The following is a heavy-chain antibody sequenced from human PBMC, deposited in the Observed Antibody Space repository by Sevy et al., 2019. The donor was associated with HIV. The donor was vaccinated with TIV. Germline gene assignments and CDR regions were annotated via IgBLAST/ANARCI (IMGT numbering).Heavy chain of an antibody. J-gene: IGHJ6*03. CDR2: ISYDGSNK. CDR1: GFTFSSYA. V-gene: IGHV3-30-3*01. CDR3: AREYCSGGSCYFKGYYYYYMDV. D-gene: IGHD2-15*01. Sequence: GGSLRLSCAASGFTFSSYAMHWVRQAPGKGLEWVAVISYDGSNKYYADSVKGRFTISRDNSKNTLYLQMNSLRAEDTAVYYWAREYCSGGSCYFKGYYYYYMDVWGKGTTVTVSS.